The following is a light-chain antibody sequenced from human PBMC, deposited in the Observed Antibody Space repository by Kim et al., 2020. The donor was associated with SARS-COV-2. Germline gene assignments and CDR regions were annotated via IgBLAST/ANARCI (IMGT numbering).Light chain of an antibody. J-gene: IGKJ2*01. V-gene: IGKV3-15*01. CDR1: QSVRSN. Sequence: EIVMTQSPATLSVSPGERATLSCRASQSVRSNLAWYQQKPGQAPRLLIYGASTRATGIPARFSGSGSGTEFTLTISSLQSEDFAVYYCQQYTNWPYTFGQGTKLEI. CDR2: GAS. CDR3: QQYTNWPYT.